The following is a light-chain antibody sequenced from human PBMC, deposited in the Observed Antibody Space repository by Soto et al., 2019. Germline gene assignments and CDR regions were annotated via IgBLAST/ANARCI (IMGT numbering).Light chain of an antibody. Sequence: EIALTLPPGNPAPSPGARPTLSCRASQSVSNNYLAWYQQKPGQAPRLLIYGASNRATGIPDRFSGSGSGTDFTLTISRLEPEDFAVYYCQQYGSSGTFGQGTKVDIK. CDR3: QQYGSSGT. J-gene: IGKJ1*01. V-gene: IGKV3-20*01. CDR1: QSVSNNY. CDR2: GAS.